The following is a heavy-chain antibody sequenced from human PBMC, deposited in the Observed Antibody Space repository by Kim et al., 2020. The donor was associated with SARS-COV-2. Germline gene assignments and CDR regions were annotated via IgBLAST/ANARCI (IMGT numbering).Heavy chain of an antibody. Sequence: SETLSRTCTVSGGSISSYYWSWIRQPPGKGLEWIGYIYYSGSTNYNPSLKSRVTISVDTSKNQFSLKLSSVTAADTAVYYCARQWGHSSSWYVFGYWGQGTLVTVSS. V-gene: IGHV4-59*08. J-gene: IGHJ4*02. D-gene: IGHD6-13*01. CDR3: ARQWGHSSSWYVFGY. CDR2: IYYSGST. CDR1: GGSISSYY.